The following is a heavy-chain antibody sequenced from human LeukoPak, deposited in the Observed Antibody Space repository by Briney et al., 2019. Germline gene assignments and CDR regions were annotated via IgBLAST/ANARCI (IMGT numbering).Heavy chain of an antibody. J-gene: IGHJ4*02. V-gene: IGHV1-2*02. CDR3: ARGNWPLDY. CDR2: INPNRGGT. CDR1: GYTFTDYY. Sequence: GASVKVSCKASGYTFTDYYMHWVRQAPGQGLEWMGWINPNRGGTNYAQKFQGRVTMTRDTSISTVYMELSRLRSDDTAVYYCARGNWPLDYWGQGTLVTVSS.